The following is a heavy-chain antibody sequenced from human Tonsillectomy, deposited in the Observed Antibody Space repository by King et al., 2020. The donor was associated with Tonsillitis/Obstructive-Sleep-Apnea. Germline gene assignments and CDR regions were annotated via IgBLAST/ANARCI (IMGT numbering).Heavy chain of an antibody. V-gene: IGHV2-5*02. CDR1: GFSLSTSGVG. J-gene: IGHJ4*02. CDR2: IYWDDDK. D-gene: IGHD1-14*01. CDR3: AHPQGHPEYFDY. Sequence: QVTLKESGPTLVKPTQTLTLTCTFSGFSLSTSGVGVGWIRQPSGKALEWLALIYWDDDKRYSPSLKSRLTITKDTSKNQVVLTMTNMDPVDTATYYCAHPQGHPEYFDYWGQGTLVTVSS.